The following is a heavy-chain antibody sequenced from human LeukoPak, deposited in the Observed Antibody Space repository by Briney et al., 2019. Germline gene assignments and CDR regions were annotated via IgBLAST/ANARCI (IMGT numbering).Heavy chain of an antibody. V-gene: IGHV3-30*18. Sequence: GRSLRLSCAASGFTFSSSGMHWVRQAPGKGLEWVAIILYDGSKKYYGDSVKGRFTISRDNSKNTVRLQMDSLRAEDTAVYYCAKDRWATGTTLDYWGQGTLVTVSS. CDR2: ILYDGSKK. D-gene: IGHD1-1*01. J-gene: IGHJ4*02. CDR1: GFTFSSSG. CDR3: AKDRWATGTTLDY.